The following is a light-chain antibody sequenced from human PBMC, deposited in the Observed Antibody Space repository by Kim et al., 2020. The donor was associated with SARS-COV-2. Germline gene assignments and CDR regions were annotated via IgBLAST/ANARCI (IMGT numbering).Light chain of an antibody. CDR3: AAWDDSLNGVV. Sequence: LTQPPSASGTPGQRVTISCSGSSSNIGSNTVNWYQQLPGTAPKPLIYSNNQRPSGVPDRFSGSKSGTSASLAISGLQSEDEADYYCAAWDDSLNGVVIGGGTQLTVL. CDR2: SNN. CDR1: SSNIGSNT. V-gene: IGLV1-44*01. J-gene: IGLJ2*01.